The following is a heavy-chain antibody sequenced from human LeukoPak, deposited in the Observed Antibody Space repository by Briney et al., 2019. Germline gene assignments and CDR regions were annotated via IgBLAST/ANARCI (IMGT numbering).Heavy chain of an antibody. Sequence: ASVKVSCTASGYTFIGYYIHWVRQAPGQVLEWMGWLNPDSAGTNYAQRVQGRVTMTRDPSISTACMELSRLKSDDTAVYYCARSNWNYDLPGYYFDYWGQGTLVTVSS. CDR3: ARSNWNYDLPGYYFDY. CDR1: GYTFIGYY. J-gene: IGHJ4*02. CDR2: LNPDSAGT. D-gene: IGHD1-7*01. V-gene: IGHV1-2*02.